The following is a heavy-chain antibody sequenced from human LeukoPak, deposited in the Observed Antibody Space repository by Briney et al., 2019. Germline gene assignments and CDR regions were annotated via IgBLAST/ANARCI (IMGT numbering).Heavy chain of an antibody. D-gene: IGHD3-9*01. CDR2: IYPGDSDT. V-gene: IGHV5-51*01. CDR1: GSSFASYW. CDR3: ARHGDDILTGHMDV. J-gene: IGHJ6*03. Sequence: GASLQISCKGSGSSFASYWIGWVRRMPGKGLEWMGIIYPGDSDTRYSPSLQGQVTISADKSISTAYLQWSSLKASDTAMYYCARHGDDILTGHMDVWGKGTTVTVAS.